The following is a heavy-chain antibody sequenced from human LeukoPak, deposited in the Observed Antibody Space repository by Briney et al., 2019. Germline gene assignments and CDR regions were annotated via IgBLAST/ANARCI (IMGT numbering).Heavy chain of an antibody. D-gene: IGHD1-26*01. CDR3: AKVNRYSGSPGYFDY. CDR2: ISGSGGST. CDR1: GFTFSSYA. J-gene: IGHJ4*02. V-gene: IGHV3-23*01. Sequence: GGSLRLSCVASGFTFSSYAMSWVRQAPGKGLEWVSAISGSGGSTYYADSVKGRFTISRDNSKNTLYLQMNSLRAEDTAVYYCAKVNRYSGSPGYFDYWGQGTLVTVSS.